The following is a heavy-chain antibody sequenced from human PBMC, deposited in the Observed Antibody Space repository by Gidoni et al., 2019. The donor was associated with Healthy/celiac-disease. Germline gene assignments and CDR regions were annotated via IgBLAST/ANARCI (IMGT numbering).Heavy chain of an antibody. CDR1: GFTFSSYG. CDR3: AKGSGSYWGRVDY. V-gene: IGHV3-30*18. D-gene: IGHD1-26*01. Sequence: QVQLVESGGGVVQPGRSLRLSCAASGFTFSSYGMHWVRQAPGKGLEWVALISNDGSNKYYADSVKGRFTISRDNSKNTLYLQMNSLRAEDTAVYYCAKGSGSYWGRVDYWGQGTLVTVSS. J-gene: IGHJ4*02. CDR2: ISNDGSNK.